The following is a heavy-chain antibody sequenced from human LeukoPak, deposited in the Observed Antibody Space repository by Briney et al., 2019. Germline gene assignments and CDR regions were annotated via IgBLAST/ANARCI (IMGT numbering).Heavy chain of an antibody. D-gene: IGHD3-16*01. V-gene: IGHV5-51*01. CDR2: IYPGDSDT. CDR3: ATLTSGYYFDY. Sequence: GESLKISCKGSGYSFTSYWIGWVRQMPGKGLEWMGIIYPGDSDTRYSPSFQGQVTISADKSIRTAYLQWSILKASDPAMYYCATLTSGYYFDYWGQGTLVTVSP. CDR1: GYSFTSYW. J-gene: IGHJ4*02.